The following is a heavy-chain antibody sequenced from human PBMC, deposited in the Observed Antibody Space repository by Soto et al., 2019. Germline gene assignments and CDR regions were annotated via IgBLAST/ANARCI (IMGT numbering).Heavy chain of an antibody. CDR2: ISYDGSNK. Sequence: QVQLVESGGGVVQPGRSLRLSCAASGFTFSSYAMHWVRQAPGKGLEWVAVISYDGSNKYYADSVKGRFTISRDNSKNTLYLQMNSLRAEDTAVYYCAREGLYYDSSGYNDAFDIWGQGTMVNVSS. D-gene: IGHD3-22*01. J-gene: IGHJ3*02. CDR1: GFTFSSYA. CDR3: AREGLYYDSSGYNDAFDI. V-gene: IGHV3-30-3*01.